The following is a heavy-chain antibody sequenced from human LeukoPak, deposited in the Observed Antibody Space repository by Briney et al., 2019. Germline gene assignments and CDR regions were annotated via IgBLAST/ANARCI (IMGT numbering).Heavy chain of an antibody. CDR3: ARTKRMTQNDAFDI. J-gene: IGHJ3*02. D-gene: IGHD2-21*02. V-gene: IGHV3-53*01. Sequence: GGSLRLSCAASGFTVSSSYMNWVRQTPGKGLEWVSVIYSDGTTYYADSVKGRFTISRDNSKNTLYLQMNSLRAEDTAMYCCARTKRMTQNDAFDILGQATVVTVSS. CDR1: GFTVSSSY. CDR2: IYSDGTT.